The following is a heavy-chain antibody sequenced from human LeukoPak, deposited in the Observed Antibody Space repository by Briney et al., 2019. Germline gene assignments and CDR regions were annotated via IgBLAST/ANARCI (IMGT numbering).Heavy chain of an antibody. Sequence: PGGSLRLSCAASGFTFSSYSMNWVRQAPGKGLEWVSSISSSSSYIYYADSVKGRFTISRDNAKNSLFLQMNSLRAEDTAVYYCARSGVVVATHERGVANWFDPWGQGTLVTVSS. CDR3: ARSGVVVATHERGVANWFDP. CDR2: ISSSSSYI. CDR1: GFTFSSYS. V-gene: IGHV3-21*01. J-gene: IGHJ5*02. D-gene: IGHD2-15*01.